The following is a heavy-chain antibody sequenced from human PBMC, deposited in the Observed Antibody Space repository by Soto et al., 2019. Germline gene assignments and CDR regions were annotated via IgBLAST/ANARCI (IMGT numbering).Heavy chain of an antibody. CDR1: GFTVSSNY. Sequence: GGSLRLSCAASGFTVSSNYMSWVRQAPGKGLEWVSVIYSGGSTYYADSVKGRFTISRDNSKNTLYLQMNSLGAEDTAVYYCARDGVGYYYGMDVWGQGTTVTVSS. J-gene: IGHJ6*02. CDR3: ARDGVGYYYGMDV. D-gene: IGHD3-3*01. CDR2: IYSGGST. V-gene: IGHV3-53*01.